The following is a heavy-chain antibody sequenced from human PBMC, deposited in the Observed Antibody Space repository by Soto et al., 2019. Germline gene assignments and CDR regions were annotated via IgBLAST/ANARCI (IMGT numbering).Heavy chain of an antibody. J-gene: IGHJ3*02. CDR2: ISSSSSTI. V-gene: IGHV3-48*02. CDR3: ARYSGSYYWPGAFDI. Sequence: EVQLVESGGGLVQPGGSLRLSCAASGFTFSSYSMNWVRQAPGKGLEWVSYISSSSSTIYYADSVKGRFTISRDNAKNSLYLQMNSLRDEDTAVYYCARYSGSYYWPGAFDIWGQGTMVTVSS. D-gene: IGHD1-26*01. CDR1: GFTFSSYS.